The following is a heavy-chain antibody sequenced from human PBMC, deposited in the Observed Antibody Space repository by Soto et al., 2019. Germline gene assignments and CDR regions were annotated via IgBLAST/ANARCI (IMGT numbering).Heavy chain of an antibody. CDR3: ARGSYGSGSYFQAYFDF. J-gene: IGHJ4*02. V-gene: IGHV4-31*03. D-gene: IGHD3-10*01. CDR1: GGSISSTGYY. Sequence: SETLSLTCSVSGGSISSTGYYWSWIRQTPGKGLEWIGYIYHTGSTKYNPSLKSRLSISIDTSKNQFSLRLSSLTAADTALYYCARGSYGSGSYFQAYFDFWGQGTLVTVSS. CDR2: IYHTGST.